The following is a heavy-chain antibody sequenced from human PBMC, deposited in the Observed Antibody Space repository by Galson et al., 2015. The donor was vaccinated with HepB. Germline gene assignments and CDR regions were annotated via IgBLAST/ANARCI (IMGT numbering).Heavy chain of an antibody. Sequence: SLRLSCAVSGFTLGTYAIHWVRQAPGKGLEWVTIISHDGNKKYYADSVKGRFTISRDNSKNTLYLQMNGPRAEDTAIYYCARDRAVRGNYGMDVWGQGTTVTVSS. CDR1: GFTLGTYA. V-gene: IGHV3-30*04. CDR3: ARDRAVRGNYGMDV. J-gene: IGHJ6*02. D-gene: IGHD3-10*01. CDR2: ISHDGNKK.